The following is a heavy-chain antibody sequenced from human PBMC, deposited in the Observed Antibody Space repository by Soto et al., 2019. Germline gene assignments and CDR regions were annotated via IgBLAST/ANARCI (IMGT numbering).Heavy chain of an antibody. V-gene: IGHV3-30*01. CDR3: ARTPAAMITDRYNWFDS. CDR1: GFTFADYA. CDR2: ISYSGDRQ. J-gene: IGHJ5*01. D-gene: IGHD3-16*01. Sequence: PGGSLRLSCVASGFTFADYAMHWVRRIPGKGLEWVAVISYSGDRQYYAESVKGRFTISRDNSKKTLYLQMFSLTSEDSAVFYCARTPAAMITDRYNWFDSWGPGTQVTV.